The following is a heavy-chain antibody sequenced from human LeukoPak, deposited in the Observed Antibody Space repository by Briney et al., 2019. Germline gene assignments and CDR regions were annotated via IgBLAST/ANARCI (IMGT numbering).Heavy chain of an antibody. CDR3: ATGGYYFDY. Sequence: GGSLRLSCAASGFTFSNAWMNWVRQAPGKGLEWVGHIKSKYDGGTTDYAAPVKGRFTISRDDSKNTVYLQMNSLKTEDTGVYYCATGGYYFDYWGQGTLVTVSS. CDR2: IKSKYDGGTT. J-gene: IGHJ4*02. V-gene: IGHV3-15*01. CDR1: GFTFSNAW.